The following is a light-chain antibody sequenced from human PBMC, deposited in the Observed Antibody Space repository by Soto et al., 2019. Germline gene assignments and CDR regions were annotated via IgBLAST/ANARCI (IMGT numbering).Light chain of an antibody. CDR3: QQYHSWPA. J-gene: IGKJ4*02. Sequence: EIVMTQSPATLSVSPGERVTLSCRASQSVFSSLAWFQQKPGQAPRLLIYGAATRATGIPARFSGGGSGTEFTLTISNLQSEDFAVYYCQQYHSWPAFGRGTKVELK. CDR2: GAA. V-gene: IGKV3-15*01. CDR1: QSVFSS.